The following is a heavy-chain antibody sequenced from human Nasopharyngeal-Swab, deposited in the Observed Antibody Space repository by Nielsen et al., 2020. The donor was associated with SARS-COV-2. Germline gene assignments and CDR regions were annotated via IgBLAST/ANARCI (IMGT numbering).Heavy chain of an antibody. Sequence: GGSLRLSCAASGFTFSSYWMHWVRQAPGKGLVWVSRINSDGSSTGDADSVKGRFTISRDNAKNTLYLQMNSLRAEDTAVYYCARPGSSGSYDAFDIWGQGTMVTVSS. D-gene: IGHD6-19*01. CDR3: ARPGSSGSYDAFDI. CDR2: INSDGSST. V-gene: IGHV3-74*01. CDR1: GFTFSSYW. J-gene: IGHJ3*02.